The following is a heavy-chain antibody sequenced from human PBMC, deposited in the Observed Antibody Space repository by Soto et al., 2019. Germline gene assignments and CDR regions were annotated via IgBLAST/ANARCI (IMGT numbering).Heavy chain of an antibody. D-gene: IGHD2-2*01. Sequence: GASVKVSCKVSGYTLTELSMHWVRQAPGKGLEWMGGFDPEDGETIYAQKFQGRVTMAEDTSTDTAYMELSSLRSEDTAVYYCATDLAMGPAFDIWGQGTMVTV. CDR2: FDPEDGET. J-gene: IGHJ3*02. CDR1: GYTLTELS. CDR3: ATDLAMGPAFDI. V-gene: IGHV1-24*01.